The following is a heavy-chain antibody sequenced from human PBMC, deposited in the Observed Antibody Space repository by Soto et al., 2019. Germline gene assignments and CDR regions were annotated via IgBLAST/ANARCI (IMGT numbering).Heavy chain of an antibody. CDR2: ISSSSSYI. D-gene: IGHD3-22*01. V-gene: IGHV3-21*01. CDR3: ARDGVHYYDSSGYYNDAFDI. CDR1: GFTFSRYS. J-gene: IGHJ3*02. Sequence: LRLSCAASGFTFSRYSMNWVRQAPGKGLEWVSSISSSSSYIYYADSVKGRFTISRDNAKNSLYLQMNSLRAEDTAVYYCARDGVHYYDSSGYYNDAFDIWGQGTMVTVSS.